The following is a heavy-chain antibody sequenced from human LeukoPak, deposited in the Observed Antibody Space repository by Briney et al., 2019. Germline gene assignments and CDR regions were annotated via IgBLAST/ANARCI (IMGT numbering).Heavy chain of an antibody. J-gene: IGHJ4*02. Sequence: AGSLRLSCTASGFTFSTSSMNWVRQTPGKGLEWISYMRSSSTTIYYADSVKGRFTISRDNGRNSLYLQMNDLTAEDTGVYFCARDARSHCGTDACYGPYFDYWGQGSLVIVSS. CDR3: ARDARSHCGTDACYGPYFDY. D-gene: IGHD2-2*01. CDR2: MRSSSTTI. V-gene: IGHV3-48*01. CDR1: GFTFSTSS.